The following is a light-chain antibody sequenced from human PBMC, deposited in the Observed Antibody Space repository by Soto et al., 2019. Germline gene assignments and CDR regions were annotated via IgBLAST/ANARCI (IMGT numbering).Light chain of an antibody. Sequence: EIVLTQSPGTLYLSPGERATFSSSASQSVSRYLAWYQQKPGQGPRLLIYGASSRATGIPDRFSGSGSGTEFTLTISRLEPEDFAVFYCQQYGTSPPTFGQGTRLEIK. J-gene: IGKJ5*01. CDR3: QQYGTSPPT. CDR1: QSVSRY. CDR2: GAS. V-gene: IGKV3-20*01.